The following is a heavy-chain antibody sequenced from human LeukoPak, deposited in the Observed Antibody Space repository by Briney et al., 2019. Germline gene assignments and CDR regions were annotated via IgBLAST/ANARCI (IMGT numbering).Heavy chain of an antibody. Sequence: SETLSLTCTVSGGSISSGGYYWSWIRQRPGKGLEWIGYIYYSGSTYYNPSLKSRVTISVDTSKNQFSLKLSSVTAADTVVYYCSRDRIYNYGDRVFDYWGQGTLVTVSS. CDR1: GGSISSGGYY. CDR2: IYYSGST. V-gene: IGHV4-31*03. J-gene: IGHJ4*02. D-gene: IGHD4-17*01. CDR3: SRDRIYNYGDRVFDY.